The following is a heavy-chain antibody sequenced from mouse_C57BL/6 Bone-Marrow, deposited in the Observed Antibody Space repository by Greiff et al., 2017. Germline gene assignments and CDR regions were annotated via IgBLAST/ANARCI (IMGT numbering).Heavy chain of an antibody. CDR3: ARSRIITTGVEDY. J-gene: IGHJ2*01. CDR1: GYTFTSYW. D-gene: IGHD1-1*01. Sequence: QVQLQQPGAELVKPGASVKMSCKASGYTFTSYWITWVKQRPGQGLEWIGDIYPGSGSTNYNEKFKSKATLTVDTSSSTAYMQLSSLTSEDSAVYYCARSRIITTGVEDYWGQGTTLTVSS. V-gene: IGHV1-55*01. CDR2: IYPGSGST.